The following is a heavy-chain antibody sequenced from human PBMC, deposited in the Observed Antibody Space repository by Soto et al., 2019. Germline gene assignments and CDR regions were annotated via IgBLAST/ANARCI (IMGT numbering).Heavy chain of an antibody. V-gene: IGHV4-61*01. CDR3: GRGGDGLLRFLEWLGGGYYFDY. CDR1: GGSVSSGSYY. Sequence: PSETLSLTCTVSGGSVSSGSYYWSWIRQPPGKGLEWIGYIYYSGSTNYNPSLKSRVTISVDTSKNQFSLKLSSVTDADTAVYYCGRGGDGLLRFLEWLGGGYYFDYWGQGTLVTVSS. D-gene: IGHD3-3*01. J-gene: IGHJ4*02. CDR2: IYYSGST.